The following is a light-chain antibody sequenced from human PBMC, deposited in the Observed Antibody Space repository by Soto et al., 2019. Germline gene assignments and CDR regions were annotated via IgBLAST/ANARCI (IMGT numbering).Light chain of an antibody. CDR3: SSYTRSTTDV. CDR2: DVN. J-gene: IGLJ1*01. Sequence: QSVLTQPASVSGSPGQSITISCTGTNSDVGGYNFVSWYQQHPGKAHKLMIYDVNNRPSGVSKRFSGSKSGNTASLTISGLQTEDDADYYCSSYTRSTTDVFGTGTKVTVL. CDR1: NSDVGGYNF. V-gene: IGLV2-14*01.